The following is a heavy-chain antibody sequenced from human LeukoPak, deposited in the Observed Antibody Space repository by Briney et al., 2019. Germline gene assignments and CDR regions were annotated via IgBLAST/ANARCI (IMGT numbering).Heavy chain of an antibody. CDR1: GFTFSSYG. D-gene: IGHD6-19*01. J-gene: IGHJ4*02. V-gene: IGHV3-30*03. Sequence: GGSLRLSCAASGFTFSSYGMHWVRQAPGKGLEWVAVISYDGSNKYYADSVKGRFTISRDNSKNTLYLQMNSLRAEDTAVYYCAASGPGYSSGWYPIDYWGQGTLVTVSS. CDR3: AASGPGYSSGWYPIDY. CDR2: ISYDGSNK.